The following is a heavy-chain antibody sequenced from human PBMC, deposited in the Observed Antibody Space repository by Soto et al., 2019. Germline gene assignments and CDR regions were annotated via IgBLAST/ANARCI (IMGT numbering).Heavy chain of an antibody. V-gene: IGHV4-59*08. CDR1: GGTIVGHG. Sequence: EMLCDRWSVAGGTIVGHGGSWIRQPPGKGLEWIGYIYYSGSTSYNPSLKSRVTISVDTSKNQFSLKLSSVTAADTAVYYCARRYGGAPAYWGQGTLVTVSS. D-gene: IGHD4-17*01. CDR2: IYYSGST. J-gene: IGHJ4*02. CDR3: ARRYGGAPAY.